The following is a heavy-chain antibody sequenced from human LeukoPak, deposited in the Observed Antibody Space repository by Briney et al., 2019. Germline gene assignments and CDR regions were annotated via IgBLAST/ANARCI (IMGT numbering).Heavy chain of an antibody. V-gene: IGHV3-74*01. CDR2: INSDGSST. Sequence: GGSLRLSCAASGFTFSSYWMHWVRHAPGKGLVWVSRINSDGSSTSYADSVKGRFTISRDNAKNTLYLQMNSLRAEDTAVYYCAKDDSGYDFSDYWGQGTLVTVSS. J-gene: IGHJ4*02. CDR3: AKDDSGYDFSDY. D-gene: IGHD5-12*01. CDR1: GFTFSSYW.